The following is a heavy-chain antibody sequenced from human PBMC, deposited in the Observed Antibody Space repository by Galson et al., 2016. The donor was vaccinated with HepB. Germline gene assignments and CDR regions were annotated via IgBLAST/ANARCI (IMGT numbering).Heavy chain of an antibody. CDR3: ARDQTAVSGTGSWFDP. Sequence: SLRLSCAASGFNLDDYAMHWVRQAPGEGLEWVSGISWRSGNIDYADSVKGRFTISRDNAKNSLYLQMTSLRPEDTALYYCARDQTAVSGTGSWFDPWGQGTLVAVSS. J-gene: IGHJ5*02. CDR1: GFNLDDYA. CDR2: ISWRSGNI. V-gene: IGHV3-9*01. D-gene: IGHD6-13*01.